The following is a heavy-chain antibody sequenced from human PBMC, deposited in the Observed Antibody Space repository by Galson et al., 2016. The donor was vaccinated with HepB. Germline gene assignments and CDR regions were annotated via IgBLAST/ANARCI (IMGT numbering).Heavy chain of an antibody. CDR3: ARANWFDP. J-gene: IGHJ5*02. CDR1: GFTFKAYW. CDR2: IKYDGNTT. V-gene: IGHV3-74*01. Sequence: SLRLSCAASGFTFKAYWMHWVRQAPGKGPVWVSRIKYDGNTTDYADLVKGRFTISRDNVKNVLYLHMNSLRAEDTAVYYCARANWFDPWGQGTLVTVSS.